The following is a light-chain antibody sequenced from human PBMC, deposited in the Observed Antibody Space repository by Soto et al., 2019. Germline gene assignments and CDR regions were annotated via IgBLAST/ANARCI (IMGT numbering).Light chain of an antibody. J-gene: IGKJ4*01. V-gene: IGKV1-6*01. CDR3: LQDYTYPRT. Sequence: AIEITQSPSSLSVSVGYRVTITCRASQGIRHDLGWYQQKPWKAPELLIYAASILQSGVPSRFSGSGSGTDFTLTITSLQPEDFAIYYCLQDYTYPRTFGGGTKVDIK. CDR2: AAS. CDR1: QGIRHD.